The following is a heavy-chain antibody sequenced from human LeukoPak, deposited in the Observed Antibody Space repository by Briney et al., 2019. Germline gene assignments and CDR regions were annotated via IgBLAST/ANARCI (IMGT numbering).Heavy chain of an antibody. J-gene: IGHJ4*02. CDR2: IIPIFGTA. CDR1: GGTFSSYA. CDR3: ARVAFWSGPSSDY. V-gene: IGHV1-69*13. Sequence: GASVKVSCKASGGTFSSYAISWVRQAPGQGLEWMGGIIPIFGTANYAQKFQGRVTITADESTSTAYMELSSLRSEDTAVYYCARVAFWSGPSSDYWGQGTLVTVSS. D-gene: IGHD3-3*01.